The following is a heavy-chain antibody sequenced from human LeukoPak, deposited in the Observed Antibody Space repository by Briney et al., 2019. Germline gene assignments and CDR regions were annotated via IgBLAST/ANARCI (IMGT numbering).Heavy chain of an antibody. J-gene: IGHJ4*02. CDR2: ISSSGSTI. Sequence: PGGSLRLSCAASGFTFSDYYMSWIRQAPGKGLEWVSYISSSGSTIYYADSVKGRFTISRDNAKNSLYLQMNSLRAEDTAVYYCVRETKWLLFNCFDFWGQGTLVTVSS. V-gene: IGHV3-11*04. CDR3: VRETKWLLFNCFDF. CDR1: GFTFSDYY. D-gene: IGHD6-19*01.